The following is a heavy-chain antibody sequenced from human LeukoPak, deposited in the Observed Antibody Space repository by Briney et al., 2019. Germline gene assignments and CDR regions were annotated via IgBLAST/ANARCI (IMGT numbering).Heavy chain of an antibody. J-gene: IGHJ4*02. CDR3: ASGDYYGSGSPFDY. CDR1: GFTFSSYW. D-gene: IGHD3-10*01. Sequence: PGGSLRLSCAASGFTFSSYWMHWVRQAPGKGLVWVSRINSDGSSTSYADSVKGRFTISRDNAKNTLYLQMNSLRAEDTAVYYCASGDYYGSGSPFDYWGQGTLVTVSS. CDR2: INSDGSST. V-gene: IGHV3-74*01.